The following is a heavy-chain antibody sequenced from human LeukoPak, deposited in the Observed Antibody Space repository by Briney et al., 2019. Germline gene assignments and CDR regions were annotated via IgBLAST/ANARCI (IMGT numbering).Heavy chain of an antibody. CDR3: ARFRPNWGLDY. Sequence: SETLSLTCSVSGGPITVYHWIWIRQPPGKGLEFIGYIHYTGSTNYNSSLTSRISISTDTCKNQFSLKMTSVTAADTAVYYCARFRPNWGLDYWGQGILVTVSS. CDR1: GGPITVYH. V-gene: IGHV4-59*01. J-gene: IGHJ4*02. D-gene: IGHD7-27*01. CDR2: IHYTGST.